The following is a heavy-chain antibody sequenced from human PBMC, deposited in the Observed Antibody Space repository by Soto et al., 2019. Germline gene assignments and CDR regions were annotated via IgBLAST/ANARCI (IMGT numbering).Heavy chain of an antibody. D-gene: IGHD6-13*01. J-gene: IGHJ5*02. V-gene: IGHV4-31*03. CDR2: IYYSGST. Sequence: SETLSLTCTVSGGSISSGGYYWSWIRQHPGKGLEWIGYIYYSGSTYYNPSLKSRVTISVDTSKNQFSLKLSSVTAADTAVYYCARVFSDSSSFFDPWGQGTLVTGLL. CDR3: ARVFSDSSSFFDP. CDR1: GGSISSGGYY.